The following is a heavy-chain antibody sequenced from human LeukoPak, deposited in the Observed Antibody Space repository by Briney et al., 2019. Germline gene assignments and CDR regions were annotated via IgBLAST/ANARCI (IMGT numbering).Heavy chain of an antibody. Sequence: GGSLRLSCAASGLTFSSYAMRWVRQVPGKGLEWVSGISGNAVNIFYADSVKGRFTISRDNSNNTLFLLMNSLRAEDTAVYYCAKRHFDWSTNYYYGMDVWGQGTTVTVSS. J-gene: IGHJ6*02. CDR1: GLTFSSYA. V-gene: IGHV3-23*01. CDR2: ISGNAVNI. D-gene: IGHD3-9*01. CDR3: AKRHFDWSTNYYYGMDV.